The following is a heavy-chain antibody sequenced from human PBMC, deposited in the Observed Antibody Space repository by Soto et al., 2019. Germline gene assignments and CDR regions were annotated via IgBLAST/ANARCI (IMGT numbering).Heavy chain of an antibody. Sequence: GGALRLSCAASGFTFSSYWMSWVRQAPGNGLEWVANIKQDGSEKYYVDSVNGRFTISRDNAKNSLYLQMNSLRAEDTAVFRSYYDRSGYYLDPFDYWGQGTLVTVS. CDR3: YYDRSGYYLDPFDY. V-gene: IGHV3-7*01. CDR1: GFTFSSYW. CDR2: IKQDGSEK. J-gene: IGHJ4*02. D-gene: IGHD3-22*01.